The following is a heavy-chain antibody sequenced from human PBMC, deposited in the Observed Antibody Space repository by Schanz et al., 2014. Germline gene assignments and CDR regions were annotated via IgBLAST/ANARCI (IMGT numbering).Heavy chain of an antibody. CDR2: ISSTSTYL. Sequence: EVQLVESGGGLVQPGGSLRLSCAASGFIFSDHYMEWVRQAPGKGLEWVSSISSTSTYLYYADSVKGRFTISRDSARNSLYLQMSSLRAEDTAVYYCARGTPFRCDYWGQGTLVTVSS. CDR1: GFIFSDHY. J-gene: IGHJ4*02. V-gene: IGHV3-21*01. D-gene: IGHD3-16*01. CDR3: ARGTPFRCDY.